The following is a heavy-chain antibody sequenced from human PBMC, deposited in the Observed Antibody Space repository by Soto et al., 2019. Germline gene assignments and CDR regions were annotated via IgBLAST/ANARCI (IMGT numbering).Heavy chain of an antibody. V-gene: IGHV4-39*07. J-gene: IGHJ5*02. D-gene: IGHD2-2*01. CDR1: GGSISSSNYY. CDR2: IYYSGST. Sequence: SETLSLTCTVSGGSISSSNYYWGWIRQPPGKGLEWIGKIYYSGSTYYNPSLKSRVTISVDTSKNQFSLKLSSVTAADTAVYYCASSGCSSTSCYWFDPWGQGTLVTVSS. CDR3: ASSGCSSTSCYWFDP.